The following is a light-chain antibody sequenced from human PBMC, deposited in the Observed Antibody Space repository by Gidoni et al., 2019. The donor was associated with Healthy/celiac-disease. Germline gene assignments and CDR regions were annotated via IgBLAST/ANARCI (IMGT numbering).Light chain of an antibody. V-gene: IGKV4-1*01. CDR3: QQYYSTPCS. Sequence: QSVLYSSNNKNYLAWYQQKPGQPPKLLIYWASTRESGVPDRFSGSGSGTDFTLTISSLQAEDVAVYYCQQYYSTPCSFGQGTKLEIK. CDR1: QSVLYSSNNKNY. J-gene: IGKJ2*04. CDR2: WAS.